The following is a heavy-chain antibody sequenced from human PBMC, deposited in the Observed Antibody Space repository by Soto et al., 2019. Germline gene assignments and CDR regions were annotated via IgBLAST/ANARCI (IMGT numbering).Heavy chain of an antibody. D-gene: IGHD1-1*01. V-gene: IGHV3-48*01. CDR1: GFTFSSYS. CDR3: ARGLETGTTYY. Sequence: EVQLVESGGGLVQPGGSLRLSCAASGFTFSSYSMNWVRQAPGKGLEWVSYISSSSSTIYYADSGKGRFTISRDNAKNSLYLQMNSLRAEDTAVYYCARGLETGTTYYWGQGTLVTVSS. J-gene: IGHJ4*02. CDR2: ISSSSSTI.